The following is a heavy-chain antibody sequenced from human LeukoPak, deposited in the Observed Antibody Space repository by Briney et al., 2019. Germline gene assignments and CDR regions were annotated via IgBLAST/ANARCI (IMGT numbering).Heavy chain of an antibody. CDR1: GYSFTDYH. J-gene: IGHJ5*02. D-gene: IGHD4-17*01. CDR2: INPNGGGT. V-gene: IGHV1-2*02. CDR3: ARGYDYGDYRWFDP. Sequence: ASVKASCKASGYSFTDYHMHWVRQAPGQGLEWMGWINPNGGGTNYAQKFQGRVTMTRDTSISTAYMELSSLRSDDTALYYCARGYDYGDYRWFDPWGQGTLVTVSS.